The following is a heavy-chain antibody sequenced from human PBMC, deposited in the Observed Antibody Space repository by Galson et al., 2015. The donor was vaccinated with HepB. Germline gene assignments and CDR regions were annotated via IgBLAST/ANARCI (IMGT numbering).Heavy chain of an antibody. CDR3: ASKSGGYARYYYYGMDV. V-gene: IGHV4-39*01. Sequence: ETLSLTCTVSGGSISSSSYYWGWIRQPPGKGLEWIGSIYYSGSTSYNPSLKSRVTISVDTSKNQFSLKLSSVTAADTAVYYCASKSGGYARYYYYGMDVWGQGTTVTVSS. J-gene: IGHJ6*02. CDR1: GGSISSSSYY. CDR2: IYYSGST. D-gene: IGHD5-12*01.